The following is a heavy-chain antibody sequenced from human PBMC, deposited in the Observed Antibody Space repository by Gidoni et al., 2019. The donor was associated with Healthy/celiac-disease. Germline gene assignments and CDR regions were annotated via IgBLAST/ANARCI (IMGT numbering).Heavy chain of an antibody. CDR2: INHSGST. CDR1: GGCFSGYY. V-gene: IGHV4-34*01. Sequence: QVQLQQWGAGLLKPSENLSLTCAVYGGCFSGYYWSWIGQPPGKGLEWIGEINHSGSTNYNPSLKSRVTISVDTSKNQFSLKLSSVTAADTAVYYCARVPIVGATRYFQHWGQGTLVTVSS. J-gene: IGHJ1*01. D-gene: IGHD1-26*01. CDR3: ARVPIVGATRYFQH.